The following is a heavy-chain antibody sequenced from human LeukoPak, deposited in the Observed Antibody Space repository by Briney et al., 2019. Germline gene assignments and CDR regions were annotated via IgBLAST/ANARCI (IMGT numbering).Heavy chain of an antibody. D-gene: IGHD1-26*01. CDR3: ARLRVSGSYLYYFDY. CDR1: GGSFSGYY. J-gene: IGHJ4*02. Sequence: PSETLSLTCAVYGGSFSGYYWSWIRQPPGKGLEWIGEINHSGSTNYNPSLKSRVTISVDTSKNQFTLKLSSVTAADTAVYYCARLRVSGSYLYYFDYWGQGTLVTVSS. V-gene: IGHV4-34*01. CDR2: INHSGST.